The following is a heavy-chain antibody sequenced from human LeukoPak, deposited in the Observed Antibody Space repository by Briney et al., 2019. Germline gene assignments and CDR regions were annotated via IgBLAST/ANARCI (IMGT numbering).Heavy chain of an antibody. V-gene: IGHV3-53*01. J-gene: IGHJ4*02. CDR2: IDSGGSP. Sequence: GGSLTLAHAPYALTFSTKYMSWVRQAPGKGLEWVSVIDSGGSPYYADSVKGRFTISRDNSKNTLYLQMNSLRAEDTAVYYCARDLDYYDSSGYGRWGEGTLVTVSA. CDR3: ARDLDYYDSSGYGR. CDR1: ALTFSTKY. D-gene: IGHD3-22*01.